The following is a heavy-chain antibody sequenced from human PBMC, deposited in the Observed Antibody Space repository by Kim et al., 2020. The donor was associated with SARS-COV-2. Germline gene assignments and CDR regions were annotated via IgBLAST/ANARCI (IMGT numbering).Heavy chain of an antibody. J-gene: IGHJ5*02. CDR3: AKVPRGAVAGTRWFDP. V-gene: IGHV3-23*01. D-gene: IGHD6-19*01. Sequence: SVKGRFTISRYNSKNTLYLQMNSLRAEDTAVYYCAKVPRGAVAGTRWFDPWGQGTLVTVSS.